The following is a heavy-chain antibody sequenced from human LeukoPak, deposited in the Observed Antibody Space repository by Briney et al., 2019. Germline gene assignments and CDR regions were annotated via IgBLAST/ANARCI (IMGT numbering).Heavy chain of an antibody. D-gene: IGHD1-26*01. CDR1: GFTVSSNY. J-gene: IGHJ3*02. V-gene: IGHV3-66*01. CDR2: IYSGGNT. CDR3: ARDVGFIVGATPGAFDI. Sequence: GGALRLSCAASGFTVSSNYTTWVRQAPGKGLEWVSVIYSGGNTYYADSVKGRFTISRDNTKNTVYLQMNSLRADDTAVYYCARDVGFIVGATPGAFDIWGQGTMVTVSS.